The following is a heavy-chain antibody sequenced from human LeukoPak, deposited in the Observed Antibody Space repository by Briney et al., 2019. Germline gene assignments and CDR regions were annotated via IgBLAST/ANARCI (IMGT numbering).Heavy chain of an antibody. V-gene: IGHV1-2*02. CDR2: INPNSAGT. Sequence: GASVKVSCKASGYTFTGYYMHWVRQAPGQGLEWMGWINPNSAGTNYAEKFQGRVTMTRDTSISTAYMELSRLRSDDTAVYYCASPSRGADYGAFDIWGQGTMVTVSS. D-gene: IGHD4-17*01. J-gene: IGHJ3*02. CDR3: ASPSRGADYGAFDI. CDR1: GYTFTGYY.